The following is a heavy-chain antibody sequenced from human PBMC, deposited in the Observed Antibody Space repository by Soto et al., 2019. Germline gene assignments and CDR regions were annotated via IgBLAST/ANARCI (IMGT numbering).Heavy chain of an antibody. Sequence: QVQLQESGPGLVKPSETLSLTCTVSGGSISSYYWSWIRQPPGKGLEWIGYIYYSGSTNYNPSLKSRVTISVDTSKNQFSLKLSSVTAADTAVYYCARQTDFWSGYYAYYFDYWGQGTLVTVSS. V-gene: IGHV4-59*08. CDR1: GGSISSYY. D-gene: IGHD3-3*01. J-gene: IGHJ4*02. CDR3: ARQTDFWSGYYAYYFDY. CDR2: IYYSGST.